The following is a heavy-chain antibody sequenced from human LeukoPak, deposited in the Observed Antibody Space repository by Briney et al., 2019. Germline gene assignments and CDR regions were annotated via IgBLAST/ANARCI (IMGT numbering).Heavy chain of an antibody. D-gene: IGHD5-18*01. CDR3: ARGWAAIDS. J-gene: IGHJ4*02. Sequence: GGSLRLSCAASGFTLSSYWMTSARQAPGKGLEWVANIGQDGTEKYSVDSVKGRFTISRDNAKNSLYLQMNSLRAEDTAVYYCARGWAAIDSWGQGTLVTVSS. CDR1: GFTLSSYW. CDR2: IGQDGTEK. V-gene: IGHV3-7*04.